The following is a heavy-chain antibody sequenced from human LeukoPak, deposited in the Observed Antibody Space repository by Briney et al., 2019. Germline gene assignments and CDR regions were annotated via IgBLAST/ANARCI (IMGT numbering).Heavy chain of an antibody. V-gene: IGHV4-4*07. CDR1: GGSISSYY. D-gene: IGHD6-19*01. CDR3: ARDLGMAGIAPVDY. J-gene: IGHJ4*02. Sequence: PSETLSLTCTVSGGSISSYYWSWIRQPAGKGLEWIGRIYTSGSTNYNPSLKSRVTMSVDTSKNQFSLKLSSVTAADTAVYYCARDLGMAGIAPVDYWGQGTLVTVSS. CDR2: IYTSGST.